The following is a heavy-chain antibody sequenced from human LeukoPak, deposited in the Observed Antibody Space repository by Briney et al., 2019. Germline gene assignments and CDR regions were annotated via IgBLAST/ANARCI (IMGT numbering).Heavy chain of an antibody. V-gene: IGHV3-9*01. CDR3: ATGPSYCGGDCYYYFAY. CDR2: ISWNSGSI. Sequence: PGGSLRLSCAASGFTFDDYAMHWVRQAPGKGLEWVSGISWNSGSIGYADSVKGRFTISRDNAKNSLYLQMNSLRAEDTALYYCATGPSYCGGDCYYYFAYWGQGTLVTVSS. D-gene: IGHD2-21*01. J-gene: IGHJ4*02. CDR1: GFTFDDYA.